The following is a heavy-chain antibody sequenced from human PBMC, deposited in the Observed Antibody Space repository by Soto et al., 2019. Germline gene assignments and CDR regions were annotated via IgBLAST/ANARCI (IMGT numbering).Heavy chain of an antibody. J-gene: IGHJ6*02. CDR1: GYSFTSYC. V-gene: IGHV5-51*01. Sequence: GESLKISCKGSGYSFTSYCIGWVRQMPGKGLEWMGIIYPGDSDTRYSPSFQGQVTISADKSISTAYLQWSSLKASDTAMYYCAGGGVRGVITRTRDYYGMDAWGQGTTVTVSS. D-gene: IGHD3-10*01. CDR2: IYPGDSDT. CDR3: AGGGVRGVITRTRDYYGMDA.